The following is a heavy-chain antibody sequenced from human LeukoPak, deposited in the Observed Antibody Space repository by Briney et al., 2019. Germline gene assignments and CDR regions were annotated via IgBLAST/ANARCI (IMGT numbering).Heavy chain of an antibody. CDR3: ARGKPGLDAFDI. J-gene: IGHJ3*02. CDR2: ISGTGAST. CDR1: GFTFSSYA. Sequence: GGSLRLSCAASGFTFSSYAMHWVRQAPGKGLEWVSTISGTGASTYYADSVKGRFTISRDNSKNTLYLQMNSLRAEDTAVYYCARGKPGLDAFDIWGQGTMVTVSS. V-gene: IGHV3-23*01.